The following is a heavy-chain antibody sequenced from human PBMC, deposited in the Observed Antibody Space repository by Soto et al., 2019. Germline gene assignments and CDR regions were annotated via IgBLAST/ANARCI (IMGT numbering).Heavy chain of an antibody. Sequence: QVQLVQSGAEVKKPGASVKVSCKASGYTFTTFDINWVRQATGQGLEWMGWMSPNSGKTGYAQKFQGRVTMTRDTSITTAYMERSSLTSEDTAVYYCARGIEAGVDYWGQGTLVTVSS. V-gene: IGHV1-8*01. CDR2: MSPNSGKT. J-gene: IGHJ4*02. CDR3: ARGIEAGVDY. CDR1: GYTFTTFD.